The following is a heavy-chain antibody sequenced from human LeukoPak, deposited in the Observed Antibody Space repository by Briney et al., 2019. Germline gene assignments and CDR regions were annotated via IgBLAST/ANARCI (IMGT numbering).Heavy chain of an antibody. D-gene: IGHD1-26*01. CDR3: ARQGELAIDY. Sequence: SETTSLPCSVSGGSITNYYWSWIRQSPGKGLEWIGFIYNTGRTNYNPSLQSRVTMSIDTSKNQFSLKLSSVTAADTAVYYCARQGELAIDYWGQGTLVFLSS. J-gene: IGHJ4*02. V-gene: IGHV4-59*08. CDR2: IYNTGRT. CDR1: GGSITNYY.